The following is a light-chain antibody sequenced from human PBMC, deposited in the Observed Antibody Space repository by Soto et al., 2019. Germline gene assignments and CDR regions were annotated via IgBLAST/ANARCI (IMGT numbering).Light chain of an antibody. CDR1: SRDVGGYNY. CDR2: DVS. V-gene: IGLV2-14*01. Sequence: QSVLTQPASVSGSPGQSITISCTGTSRDVGGYNYVSWYQQHPGKAPKLMIYDVSNRPSGVSNRFSGYKSGNTASLTISGLQDEDEADYYCSSYTSSSTFVVFGGGTKLTVL. J-gene: IGLJ2*01. CDR3: SSYTSSSTFVV.